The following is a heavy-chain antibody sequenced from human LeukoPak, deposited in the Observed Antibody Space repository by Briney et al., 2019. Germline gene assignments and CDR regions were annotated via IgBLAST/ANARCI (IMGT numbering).Heavy chain of an antibody. Sequence: GSLRLSCAASRFTFNSYAMSWVRQAPGKGLAWVSVIGGSNGITFYVGSVKGRFTISRDNSKDTLYLQMNSLRAEDTAVYYCARNENSGWGYFDYWGQGTLVTVSS. CDR3: ARNENSGWGYFDY. CDR2: IGGSNGIT. CDR1: RFTFNSYA. D-gene: IGHD5-12*01. J-gene: IGHJ4*02. V-gene: IGHV3-23*01.